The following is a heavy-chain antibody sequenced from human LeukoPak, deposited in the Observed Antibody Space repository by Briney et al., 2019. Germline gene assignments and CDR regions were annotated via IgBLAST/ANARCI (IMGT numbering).Heavy chain of an antibody. D-gene: IGHD3-22*01. CDR2: IRRKAHGGTT. J-gene: IGHJ4*02. CDR1: GFTFGDYA. Sequence: GGSLRLSCTASGFTFGDYAMSWVRQAPGKGLEWVSFIRRKAHGGTTEYAASVKGRFSSSRDDSKSIAYLQMNSLKTEDTAVYFCTRVTYYYDISGYFHFDYWGQGTLVTVSS. V-gene: IGHV3-49*04. CDR3: TRVTYYYDISGYFHFDY.